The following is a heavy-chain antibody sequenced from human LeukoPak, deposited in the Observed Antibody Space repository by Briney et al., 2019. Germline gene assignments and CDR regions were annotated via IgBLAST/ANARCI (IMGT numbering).Heavy chain of an antibody. Sequence: PSETLSLTCSVSGGSISSSSYYWGWIRQPPGKGLEWIGSISYSGSTYYNPSLKSRVTISVDTSKNQFSLKLSSVTAADTAMYYCASAYTSGWPQWGQGTLVTVSS. V-gene: IGHV4-39*01. CDR1: GGSISSSSYY. J-gene: IGHJ4*02. CDR2: ISYSGST. CDR3: ASAYTSGWPQ. D-gene: IGHD6-19*01.